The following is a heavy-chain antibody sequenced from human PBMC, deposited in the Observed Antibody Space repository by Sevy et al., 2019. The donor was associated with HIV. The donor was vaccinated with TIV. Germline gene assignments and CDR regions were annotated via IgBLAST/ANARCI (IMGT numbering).Heavy chain of an antibody. D-gene: IGHD3-22*01. J-gene: IGHJ4*02. Sequence: GGSLRLSCAASGFTFSSYGMHWVRQAPGKGLEWVAVIWYDGSNKYYADSVKGRFTISRDNSKNTLYLQMNSLRAEDTAVYYCAREWQRYYDSSGYFDYWGQGTLVTVSS. CDR2: IWYDGSNK. CDR1: GFTFSSYG. CDR3: AREWQRYYDSSGYFDY. V-gene: IGHV3-33*01.